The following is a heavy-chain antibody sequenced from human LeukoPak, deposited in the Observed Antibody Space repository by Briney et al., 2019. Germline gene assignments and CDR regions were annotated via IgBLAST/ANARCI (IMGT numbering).Heavy chain of an antibody. CDR1: GFTFSSYA. V-gene: IGHV3-30*04. J-gene: IGHJ6*03. CDR2: ISYDGSNK. CDR3: AKGSDFGDYYYYMDV. Sequence: PGGSLRLSCAASGFTFSSYAMHWVRQAPGKGLEWVAVISYDGSNKYYADSVKGRFTISRDNSKNTLYLQMNSLRAEDTAVYYCAKGSDFGDYYYYMDVWGKGTTVTISS. D-gene: IGHD3-10*01.